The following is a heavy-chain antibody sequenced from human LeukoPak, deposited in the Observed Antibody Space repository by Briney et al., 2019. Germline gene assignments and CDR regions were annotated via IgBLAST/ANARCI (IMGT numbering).Heavy chain of an antibody. Sequence: PSETLSLTCTVSGGSISSSSYYWGWIRQPPGKGLEWIGSIYYSGSTYYNPSLKSRVTISVDTSKNQFSLKLSSVTAADTAVYYCARVGAIRYFDWSAYPLDYWGQGTLVTVPS. CDR3: ARVGAIRYFDWSAYPLDY. J-gene: IGHJ4*02. V-gene: IGHV4-39*07. CDR1: GGSISSSSYY. CDR2: IYYSGST. D-gene: IGHD3-9*01.